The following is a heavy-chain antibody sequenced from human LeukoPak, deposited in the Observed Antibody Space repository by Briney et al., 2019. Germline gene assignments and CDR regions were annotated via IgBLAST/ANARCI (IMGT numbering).Heavy chain of an antibody. J-gene: IGHJ4*02. Sequence: SETLSLTCTVSGGPISRYYWSWIRQPPGKGLEWIGYIYYSGSTNYNPSLKSRVTISVDTSKNQFSLKLSSVTAADTAVYYCARGVAAAGTIGFDYWGQGTLVTVSS. V-gene: IGHV4-59*08. CDR3: ARGVAAAGTIGFDY. CDR2: IYYSGST. CDR1: GGPISRYY. D-gene: IGHD6-13*01.